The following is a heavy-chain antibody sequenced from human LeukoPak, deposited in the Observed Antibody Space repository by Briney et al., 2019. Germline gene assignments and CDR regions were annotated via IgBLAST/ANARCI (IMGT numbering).Heavy chain of an antibody. D-gene: IGHD6-6*01. Sequence: ASVKVSCKASGGTFSSYAISWVRQAPGQGLEWMGGIIPIFGTANYAQKFQGRVTITADESTSTAYMELSSLRSEDTAVYYCARDVREYSSSRPWFDPWGQGTLVTVSS. V-gene: IGHV1-69*13. CDR2: IIPIFGTA. J-gene: IGHJ5*02. CDR3: ARDVREYSSSRPWFDP. CDR1: GGTFSSYA.